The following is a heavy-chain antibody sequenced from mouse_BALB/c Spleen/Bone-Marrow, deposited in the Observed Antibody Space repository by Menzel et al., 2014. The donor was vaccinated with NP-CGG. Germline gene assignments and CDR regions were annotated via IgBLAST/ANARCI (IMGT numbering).Heavy chain of an antibody. CDR1: GFSLTSYG. D-gene: IGHD5-1-1*01. J-gene: IGHJ3*01. CDR2: IWAGGST. Sequence: QVQLKESGPGLVAPSQSLSIPCTVSGFSLTSYGVHWVRQPPGKGLEWLGVIWAGGSTNYNSALMSRLSISKDNSKSQVFLKMNSLQTDDTAMYYCASLYLFAYWGQGTLVTVSA. CDR3: ASLYLFAY. V-gene: IGHV2-9*02.